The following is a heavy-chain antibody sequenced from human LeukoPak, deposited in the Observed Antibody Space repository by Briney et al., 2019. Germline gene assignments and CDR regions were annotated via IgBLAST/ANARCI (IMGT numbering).Heavy chain of an antibody. CDR2: ISYDGGNK. CDR1: GFTFSSYG. V-gene: IGHV3-30*18. CDR3: AKSAGGNAFDI. D-gene: IGHD1-1*01. Sequence: GGSLRLSCAASGFTFSSYGMHWVRQAPGKGLEWVAVISYDGGNKYYADSVKGRFTISRDNSKNTLYLQMNSLRAEDTAVYYCAKSAGGNAFDIWGQGAMVTVS. J-gene: IGHJ3*02.